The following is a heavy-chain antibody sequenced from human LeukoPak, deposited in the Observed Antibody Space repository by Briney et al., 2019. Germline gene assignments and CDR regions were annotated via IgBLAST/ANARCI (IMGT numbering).Heavy chain of an antibody. CDR1: GFTFSNYE. V-gene: IGHV3-21*01. CDR2: ISSSSSYI. D-gene: IGHD4-17*01. J-gene: IGHJ4*02. Sequence: GGSLRLSCAASGFTFSNYEMHWVRQAPGKGLEWVSSISSSSSYIYYADSVKGRFTISRDNAKNSLYLQMNSLRAEDTAVYYCARVPDDYGDYMVDYWGQGTLVTVSS. CDR3: ARVPDDYGDYMVDY.